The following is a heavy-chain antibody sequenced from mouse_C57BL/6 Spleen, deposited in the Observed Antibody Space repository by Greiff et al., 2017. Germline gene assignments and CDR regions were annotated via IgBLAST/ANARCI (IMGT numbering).Heavy chain of an antibody. Sequence: VQLKESGPGLVKPSQSLSLTCSVTGYSITSGYYWNWIRQFPGNKLEWMGYISYDGSNNYNPSLKNRISITRDTSKNQFFLKLNSVTTEDTATYYCARVEGANWDWFAYWGQGTLVTVSA. CDR2: ISYDGSN. V-gene: IGHV3-6*01. D-gene: IGHD4-1*01. CDR3: ARVEGANWDWFAY. CDR1: GYSITSGYY. J-gene: IGHJ3*01.